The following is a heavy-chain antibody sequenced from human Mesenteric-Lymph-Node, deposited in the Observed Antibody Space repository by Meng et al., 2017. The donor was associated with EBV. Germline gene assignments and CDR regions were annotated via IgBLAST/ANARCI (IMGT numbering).Heavy chain of an antibody. V-gene: IGHV2-5*02. CDR3: THRGGDIFQN. D-gene: IGHD2-15*01. CDR2: IYWDDDK. Sequence: QITLKESGPTLVKPTQPLRLTCTFSGFSLSTSGVGVGWIRQPPGKALEWLALIYWDDDKRYSPSLKRRLTITKDTSKNQVVLTMTNMDPVDTATYYCTHRGGDIFQNWGQGTLVTVSS. CDR1: GFSLSTSGVG. J-gene: IGHJ1*01.